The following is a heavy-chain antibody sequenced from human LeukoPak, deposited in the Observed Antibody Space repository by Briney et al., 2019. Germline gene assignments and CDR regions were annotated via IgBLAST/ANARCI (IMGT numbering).Heavy chain of an antibody. V-gene: IGHV4-38-2*02. Sequence: SETLSLTCTVSGYSISSGYYWGWIRQPPGKGLEWIGSIYHSGSSSYNPSLKSRVTISVDTSKNQCSLKLIPATAAATAVYSRARSIMATNWIYYDNNYMDVSGKGTTLTVSS. CDR2: IYHSGSS. D-gene: IGHD5-24*01. CDR3: ARSIMATNWIYYDNNYMDV. J-gene: IGHJ6*03. CDR1: GYSISSGYY.